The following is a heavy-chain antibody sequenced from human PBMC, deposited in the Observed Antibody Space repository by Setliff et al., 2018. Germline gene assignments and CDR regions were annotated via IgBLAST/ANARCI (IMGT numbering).Heavy chain of an antibody. Sequence: ASVQVSCKASGYTFTSYGISWVRQAPGQGLEWMGWISAYNGNTNYAQKLQGRVTTTTDTSTSTAYMELRSLRSDDTAVYYCARPPYYYDSSGYLDYWGQGTLVTVSS. CDR2: ISAYNGNT. CDR1: GYTFTSYG. D-gene: IGHD3-22*01. J-gene: IGHJ4*02. CDR3: ARPPYYYDSSGYLDY. V-gene: IGHV1-18*01.